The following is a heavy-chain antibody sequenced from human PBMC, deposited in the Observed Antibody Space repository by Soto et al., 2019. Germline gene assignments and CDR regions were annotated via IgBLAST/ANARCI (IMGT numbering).Heavy chain of an antibody. J-gene: IGHJ4*02. Sequence: QGQLVQSGAEVKKSGAAVRVSCRASGFAFSSYGINWVRQAPGQGLEWMGWISSFNGTRYAQKFQGRVTMTTDTPPTTAYLELRGLKSDDTAVYYCARDLRGFCTSGNCYGDFDYGGQGTLITVSS. CDR3: ARDLRGFCTSGNCYGDFDY. CDR2: ISSFNGT. V-gene: IGHV1-18*01. D-gene: IGHD2-2*01. CDR1: GFAFSSYG.